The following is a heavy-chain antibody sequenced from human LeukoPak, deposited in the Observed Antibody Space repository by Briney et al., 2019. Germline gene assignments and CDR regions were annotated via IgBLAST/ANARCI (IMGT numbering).Heavy chain of an antibody. J-gene: IGHJ4*02. D-gene: IGHD3-22*01. CDR3: ARGFSYYYDSSGWPPFDY. V-gene: IGHV4-31*03. CDR1: GGSISSGGYY. CDR2: IYYGGST. Sequence: SETLSLTCTVSGGSISSGGYYWSWIRQHPGKGLEWIGYIYYGGSTYYNPSLKSRVTISVDTSKNQFSLKLSSVTAADTAVYYCARGFSYYYDSSGWPPFDYWGQGTLVTVSS.